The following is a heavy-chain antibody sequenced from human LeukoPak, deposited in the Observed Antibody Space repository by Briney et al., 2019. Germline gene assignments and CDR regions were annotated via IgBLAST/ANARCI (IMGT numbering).Heavy chain of an antibody. CDR1: GGSISSSSYY. J-gene: IGHJ6*03. CDR3: ARSGEPGGYYYYYMDV. CDR2: IYTSGST. D-gene: IGHD4-23*01. Sequence: PSETLSLTCTVSGGSISSSSYYWGWIRQPPGKGLEWIGRIYTSGSTNYNPSLKSRVTISVDTSKNQFSLKLSSVTAADTAVYYCARSGEPGGYYYYYMDVWGKGTTVTVSS. V-gene: IGHV4-39*07.